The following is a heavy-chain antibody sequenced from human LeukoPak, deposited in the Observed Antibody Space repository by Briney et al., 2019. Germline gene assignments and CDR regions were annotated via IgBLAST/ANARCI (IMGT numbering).Heavy chain of an antibody. Sequence: GESLKISCKDSGYIFTSYWIGWVRQMPGKGLEWMGIIYPGDSDTRYSPSFQGQVTISADKSISTAYLQWSSLRASDTAMYYCARPPQAGASDYWGQGTLVTVSS. CDR1: GYIFTSYW. CDR3: ARPPQAGASDY. V-gene: IGHV5-51*01. CDR2: IYPGDSDT. J-gene: IGHJ4*02. D-gene: IGHD6-19*01.